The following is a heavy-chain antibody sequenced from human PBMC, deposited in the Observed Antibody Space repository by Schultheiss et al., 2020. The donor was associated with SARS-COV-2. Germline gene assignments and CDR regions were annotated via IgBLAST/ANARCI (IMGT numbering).Heavy chain of an antibody. V-gene: IGHV3-15*07. CDR3: ARDPDYDFWSGYSRHFDY. J-gene: IGHJ4*02. D-gene: IGHD3-3*01. CDR2: IKSKTDGGTI. CDR1: GFTFTNVW. Sequence: GGSLRLSCAASGFTFTNVWMNWVRQAPGKGLEWVGRIKSKTDGGTIDYAAPVKGRFTISRDDSKTTLYLQMNSLRDEDTAVYYCARDPDYDFWSGYSRHFDYWGQGTLVTVSS.